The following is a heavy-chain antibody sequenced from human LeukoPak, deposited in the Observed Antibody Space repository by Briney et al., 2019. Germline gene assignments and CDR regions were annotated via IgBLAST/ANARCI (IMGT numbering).Heavy chain of an antibody. CDR1: GGSISSGGYY. Sequence: SQTLSLTCTVSGGSISSGGYYWSWIRQPPGKGLEWIGYIYHSGSTYYNPSLKSRVTISVDKSKNQFSLKLSSVTAADTAVYYCATLPYHDSSGYYGGWGQGTLVTVSS. V-gene: IGHV4-30-2*01. CDR2: IYHSGST. CDR3: ATLPYHDSSGYYGG. D-gene: IGHD3-22*01. J-gene: IGHJ4*02.